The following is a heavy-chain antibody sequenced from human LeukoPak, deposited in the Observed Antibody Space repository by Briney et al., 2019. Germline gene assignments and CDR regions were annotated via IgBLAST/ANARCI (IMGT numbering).Heavy chain of an antibody. Sequence: GGSLRLSCAASGFTFSSYGMHWVRQAPGKGLEWVAVISYDGSNKYYADSVKGRFTISRDNSKNTLYLQMNSLRAEDTAVYYCAKSTAAGTVYYYYGMDVWGQGTTVTVSS. D-gene: IGHD6-13*01. V-gene: IGHV3-30*18. CDR3: AKSTAAGTVYYYYGMDV. CDR2: ISYDGSNK. CDR1: GFTFSSYG. J-gene: IGHJ6*02.